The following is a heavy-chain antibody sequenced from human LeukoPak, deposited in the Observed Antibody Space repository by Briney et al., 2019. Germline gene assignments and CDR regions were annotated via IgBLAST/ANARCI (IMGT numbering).Heavy chain of an antibody. Sequence: GGSLRLSCAASGFTFSSYGMHGVRQAPGKGLEWVAVIWYDGSNKYYADSVKGRFTISRDNSKNTLYLQMNSLRAEDTAVYYCARDLTGATVTTYFDYWGQGTLVTVSS. CDR2: IWYDGSNK. V-gene: IGHV3-33*01. J-gene: IGHJ4*02. CDR1: GFTFSSYG. CDR3: ARDLTGATVTTYFDY. D-gene: IGHD4-17*01.